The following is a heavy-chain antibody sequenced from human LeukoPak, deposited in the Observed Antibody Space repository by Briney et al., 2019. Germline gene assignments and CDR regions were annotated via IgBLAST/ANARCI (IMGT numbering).Heavy chain of an antibody. Sequence: TTSETLSLTCTVSGYSISSGYYWGWIRQPPGKGLEWIGSIYHSGSTYYNPSLKSRVTISLDTSKNQFSLKLSSVTAADTAVYYCARGVVAAAGRTFDFWGQGTLVTVSS. J-gene: IGHJ4*02. CDR1: GYSISSGYY. D-gene: IGHD6-13*01. CDR3: ARGVVAAAGRTFDF. CDR2: IYHSGST. V-gene: IGHV4-38-2*02.